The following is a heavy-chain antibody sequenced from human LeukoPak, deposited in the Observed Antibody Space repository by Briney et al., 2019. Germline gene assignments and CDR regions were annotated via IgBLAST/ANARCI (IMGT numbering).Heavy chain of an antibody. CDR1: GGSFSGYY. Sequence: SETLSLTCAVYGGSFSGYYWSWIRQPPGKGLEWIGYIYYSGSTNYNPSLKSRVTISVDTSKNQFSLKLSSVTAADTAVYYCARGGYDSSGYYYNAFDIWGQGTMVTVSS. J-gene: IGHJ3*02. V-gene: IGHV4-59*01. CDR3: ARGGYDSSGYYYNAFDI. D-gene: IGHD3-22*01. CDR2: IYYSGST.